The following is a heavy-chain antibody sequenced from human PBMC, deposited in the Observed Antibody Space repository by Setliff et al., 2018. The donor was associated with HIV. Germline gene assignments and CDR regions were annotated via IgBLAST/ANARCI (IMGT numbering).Heavy chain of an antibody. CDR3: AGGLHYGLGKFGY. Sequence: SETLSLTCTVSGDSISSYYWSWIRQPPGKGLEWIGYIYTTGSTNYNPSLKSRVTISVDTSKNQFSLKLSSVTAADTAVYYCAGGLHYGLGKFGYWGQGTLVTV. V-gene: IGHV4-4*09. CDR1: GDSISSYY. CDR2: IYTTGST. D-gene: IGHD3-10*01. J-gene: IGHJ4*02.